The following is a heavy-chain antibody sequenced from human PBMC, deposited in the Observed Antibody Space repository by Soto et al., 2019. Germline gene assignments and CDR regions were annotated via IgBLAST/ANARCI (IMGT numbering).Heavy chain of an antibody. CDR2: INPNSGGT. CDR3: ASQGLYSIDGYYYYYYGMDV. Sequence: ASVKVSCNASGYTFTGYYMHWVRQAPGQGLEWMGWINPNSGGTNYAQKFQGRVTMTRDTSISTAYMELSRLRSDDTAVYYCASQGLYSIDGYYYYYYGMDVWGQGTTVTVSS. CDR1: GYTFTGYY. V-gene: IGHV1-2*02. D-gene: IGHD2-8*01. J-gene: IGHJ6*02.